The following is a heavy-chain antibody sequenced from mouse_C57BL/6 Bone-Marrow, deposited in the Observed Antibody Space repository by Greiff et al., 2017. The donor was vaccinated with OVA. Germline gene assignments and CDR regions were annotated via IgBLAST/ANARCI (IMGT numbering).Heavy chain of an antibody. J-gene: IGHJ2*01. V-gene: IGHV3-6*01. CDR3: ARESLITTVVATRGYCDY. CDR1: GYSITSGYY. Sequence: DVQLQESGPGLVKPSQSLSLTCSVTGYSITSGYYWNWIRQFPGNKLEWMGYISYDGSNNYNPSLKNRISITRDTSKNQFFLKLNSVTTEDTATYYCARESLITTVVATRGYCDYWGQGTTLTVSS. CDR2: ISYDGSN. D-gene: IGHD1-1*01.